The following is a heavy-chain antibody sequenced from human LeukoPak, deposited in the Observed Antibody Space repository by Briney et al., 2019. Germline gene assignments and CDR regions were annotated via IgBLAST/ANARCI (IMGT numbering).Heavy chain of an antibody. Sequence: SETLSLTCAVSGGSISSSNWWSWVRQPPGKGLEWIGEIYHSGSTNYNPSLKSRVTISVDKSKNQFSLKLSSVTAADTAVYYCARDLDYYDSSGYYHRYFDYWGQGTLVTVSS. J-gene: IGHJ4*02. D-gene: IGHD3-22*01. CDR3: ARDLDYYDSSGYYHRYFDY. V-gene: IGHV4-4*02. CDR1: GGSISSSNW. CDR2: IYHSGST.